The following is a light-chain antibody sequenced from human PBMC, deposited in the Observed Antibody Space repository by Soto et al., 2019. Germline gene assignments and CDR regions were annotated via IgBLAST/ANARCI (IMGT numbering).Light chain of an antibody. CDR2: KDN. Sequence: SYELTQPSSVSVSPGQTARITCSGDVLKKKYARWFQQRPGQAPVLVIYKDNERPSGIPERFSGSSSGTTVTLTISGAQVEDEADYYCYSASDNNLIFGGGTKLTVL. CDR3: YSASDNNLI. CDR1: VLKKKY. V-gene: IGLV3-27*01. J-gene: IGLJ2*01.